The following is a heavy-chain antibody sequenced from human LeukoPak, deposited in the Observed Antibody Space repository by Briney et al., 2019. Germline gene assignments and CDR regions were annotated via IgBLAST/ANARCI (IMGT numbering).Heavy chain of an antibody. CDR2: IYPGDSDT. J-gene: IGHJ4*02. D-gene: IGHD5-24*01. Sequence: GESLKISCKGSGYRFTSYWIGWVRQMPGKGLEWMGIIYPGDSDTRYSPSFQGQVTISADKSISTAYLQWSSLKASDTAMYYCARHGKWLQFPFDYWGQGTLVTVSS. CDR1: GYRFTSYW. V-gene: IGHV5-51*01. CDR3: ARHGKWLQFPFDY.